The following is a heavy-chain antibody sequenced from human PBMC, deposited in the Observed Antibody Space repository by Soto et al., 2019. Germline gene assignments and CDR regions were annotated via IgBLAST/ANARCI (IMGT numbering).Heavy chain of an antibody. D-gene: IGHD3-3*01. CDR2: VFWDGDK. J-gene: IGHJ4*02. CDR1: GFSLSTIGVG. CDR3: ARDDGVAYYFDS. V-gene: IGHV2-5*02. Sequence: KSGPTLVNPTQTLTLTCTFSGFSLSTIGVGVGWIRQPPGKALEWLALVFWDGDKRYSPSLKSRLTITEDSSKNEVVLTMTNMDPLDTATYYCARDDGVAYYFDSWGQGILVTVSS.